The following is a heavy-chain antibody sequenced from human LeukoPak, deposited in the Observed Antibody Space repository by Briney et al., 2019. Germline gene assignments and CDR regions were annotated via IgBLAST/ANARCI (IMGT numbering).Heavy chain of an antibody. CDR3: ARDLSDYEYVWGSGDY. V-gene: IGHV3-30-3*01. CDR1: GFTFSNYA. Sequence: QAGGSLRLSCAASGFTFSNYAMHWVRQAPGKGLEWVAIISYDGSNKYYADSVKGRFTISRDNSKNTLYLQMNSLRAEDTAVYYCARDLSDYEYVWGSGDYWGQGTLVTVSS. J-gene: IGHJ4*02. D-gene: IGHD3-16*01. CDR2: ISYDGSNK.